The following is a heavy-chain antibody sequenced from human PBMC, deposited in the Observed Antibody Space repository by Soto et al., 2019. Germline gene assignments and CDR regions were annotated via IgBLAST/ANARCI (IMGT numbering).Heavy chain of an antibody. Sequence: QVRLQESGPGVVKPSKTLSLTCTVCGGSISSGDYYWSWIRHHLGGALEWIGYIHYRWNTYYDPSLQSRLTLSVDTTKNQFSLNLSSVTAADTAVYYCARTPGGAPADYYFDYWCLGTLVTVSS. CDR1: GGSISSGDYY. CDR2: IHYRWNT. J-gene: IGHJ4*02. V-gene: IGHV4-31*03. CDR3: ARTPGGAPADYYFDY. D-gene: IGHD4-17*01.